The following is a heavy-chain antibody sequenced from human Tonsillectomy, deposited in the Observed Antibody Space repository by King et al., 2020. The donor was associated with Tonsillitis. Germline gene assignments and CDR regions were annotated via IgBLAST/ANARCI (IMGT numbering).Heavy chain of an antibody. D-gene: IGHD4-17*01. J-gene: IGHJ3*02. CDR3: ARVSDYGDYVAAFDI. CDR1: GGSISSSGYS. Sequence: QLQLQESGSGLVKPSQTLSLTCAVSGGSISSSGYSWSWIRQPPGKGLEWIGYIYHSGSTYYNPSLKSRVTISVDRSKNQFSLKLSSVTAADTAVYYCARVSDYGDYVAAFDIWGQGTMVTVSS. CDR2: IYHSGST. V-gene: IGHV4-30-2*01.